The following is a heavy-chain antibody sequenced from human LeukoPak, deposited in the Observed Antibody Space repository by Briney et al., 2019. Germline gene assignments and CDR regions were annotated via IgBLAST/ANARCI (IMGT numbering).Heavy chain of an antibody. CDR1: GFTYDDYG. J-gene: IGHJ5*01. CDR2: MNWDGSET. Sequence: GGSLRLSCAASGFTYDDYGMTWVRQAPGKGLEWVSGMNWDGSETNYVDSVKGRFTISRDNAKNILYLQMNSLRVDDTAFYYCARGHKGWFDSWGRGIGVTVTS. V-gene: IGHV3-20*04. CDR3: ARGHKGWFDS. D-gene: IGHD2-21*01.